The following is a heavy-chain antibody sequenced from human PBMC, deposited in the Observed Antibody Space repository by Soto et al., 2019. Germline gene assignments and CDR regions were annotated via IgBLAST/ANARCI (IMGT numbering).Heavy chain of an antibody. J-gene: IGHJ6*02. D-gene: IGHD2-2*01. CDR2: IYYSGST. V-gene: IGHV4-39*02. CDR1: GGSISSCGYY. CDR3: ARGPIVVIPAAMGGTGYYYGMDV. Sequence: SETLSLTCTVSGGSISSCGYYWSWIRQPPGKGLEWIGSIYYSGSTYYNPSLKSRVTISVDTSKNQFSLKLGSVTAADTAVYYCARGPIVVIPAAMGGTGYYYGMDVWGPGTTVTVSS.